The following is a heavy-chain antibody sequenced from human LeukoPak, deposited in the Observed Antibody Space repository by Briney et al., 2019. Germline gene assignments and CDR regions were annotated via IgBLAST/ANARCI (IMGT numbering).Heavy chain of an antibody. J-gene: IGHJ4*02. Sequence: ASVKVSCKASGYTFTSHSMHWVRQAPGQRLEWMGWINAGNGNTKYSQKFQGRVTITRDTSASTAYMEPSSLRSEDTAVYYCATDAAYCGGDCSNPAYYFDYWGQGTLVTVSS. CDR1: GYTFTSHS. CDR2: INAGNGNT. D-gene: IGHD2-21*02. V-gene: IGHV1-3*01. CDR3: ATDAAYCGGDCSNPAYYFDY.